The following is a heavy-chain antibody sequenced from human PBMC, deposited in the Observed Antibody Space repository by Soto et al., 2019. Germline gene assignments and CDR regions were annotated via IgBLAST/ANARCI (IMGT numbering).Heavy chain of an antibody. D-gene: IGHD3-22*01. CDR1: GYSFTSYW. V-gene: IGHV5-10-1*01. Sequence: GESLKISCKGSGYSFTSYWISWVRQMPGKGLEWMGRIDPSDSYTNYSPSFQGHVTISADKSISTAYLQCSSLEESDTAMYYRARHKNSHYDYYYSYYGMDVWGQGTTVTVSS. CDR3: ARHKNSHYDYYYSYYGMDV. CDR2: IDPSDSYT. J-gene: IGHJ6*02.